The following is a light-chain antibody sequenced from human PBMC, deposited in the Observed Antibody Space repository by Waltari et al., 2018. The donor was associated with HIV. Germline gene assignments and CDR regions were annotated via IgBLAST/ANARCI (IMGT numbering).Light chain of an antibody. Sequence: QSVLTQPPSVSAAPGPKVTISCSARSSNIWRHYVSWYQQLPGAAPKLLIYDNTERPSGIPDRFSGSKSGTSATLGITGLQTGDEADYYCGTWDSSLGGWVFGGGTKLAVL. CDR2: DNT. CDR1: SSNIWRHY. V-gene: IGLV1-51*01. J-gene: IGLJ3*02. CDR3: GTWDSSLGGWV.